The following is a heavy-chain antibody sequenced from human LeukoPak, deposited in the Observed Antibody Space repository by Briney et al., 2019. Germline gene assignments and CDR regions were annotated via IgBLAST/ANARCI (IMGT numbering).Heavy chain of an antibody. V-gene: IGHV3-7*05. D-gene: IGHD2-21*02. Sequence: GGSLRLSCAASGFTFSNYWMTWVRQAPGKGLEWVANIKQDGSEKYYVDSLKGRFTISRDSSKNTVSLQMSSLRAEDTAVYYCAKSLRYRYGDCLEDRGQGTLVTVSS. CDR2: IKQDGSEK. CDR3: AKSLRYRYGDCLED. CDR1: GFTFSNYW. J-gene: IGHJ4*02.